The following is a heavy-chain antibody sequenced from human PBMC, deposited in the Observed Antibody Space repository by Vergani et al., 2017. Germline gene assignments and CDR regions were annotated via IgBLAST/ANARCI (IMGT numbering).Heavy chain of an antibody. Sequence: QVQLVQSGAEVKKPGASVRVSCKAFGYIFTSDDIDWVRQATGQGLEWMGWMNPNSGNTGYGQRFQGRVTITRDTSISTAYLELSSLRSEDTAVYYCASANRNYRNLYYFDYWGQGTLVTVSS. V-gene: IGHV1-8*01. D-gene: IGHD3-16*02. CDR3: ASANRNYRNLYYFDY. CDR2: MNPNSGNT. CDR1: GYIFTSDD. J-gene: IGHJ4*02.